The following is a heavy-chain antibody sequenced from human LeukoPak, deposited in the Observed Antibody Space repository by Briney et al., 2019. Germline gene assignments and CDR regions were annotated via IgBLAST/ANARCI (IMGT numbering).Heavy chain of an antibody. D-gene: IGHD1-20*01. CDR3: AGKGNQHSWRGAFDI. CDR1: GGSIKNYY. J-gene: IGHJ3*02. V-gene: IGHV4-59*08. CDR2: IYYSGST. Sequence: SETLSLTCTVSGGSIKNYYWSWIRQPPGKGLEWIGYIYYSGSTNYNPSLKSRVTMSVDTSKDHFSLRLSSVTAADTAVYYCAGKGNQHSWRGAFDIWGQGTMVTVSS.